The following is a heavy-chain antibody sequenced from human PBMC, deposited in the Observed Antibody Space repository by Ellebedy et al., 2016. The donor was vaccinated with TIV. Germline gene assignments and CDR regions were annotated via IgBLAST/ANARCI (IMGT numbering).Heavy chain of an antibody. CDR2: MNPNSGNT. V-gene: IGHV1-8*01. CDR1: GYTFTSYD. Sequence: AASVKVSCKASGYTFTSYDINWVRQATGQGLEWMGWMNPNSGNTGYAQKFQGRVTMTRNTSISTAYMELSSLRSEDTAVYYCARKGYSYGYDFDYWGQGTLVTVSS. D-gene: IGHD5-18*01. J-gene: IGHJ4*02. CDR3: ARKGYSYGYDFDY.